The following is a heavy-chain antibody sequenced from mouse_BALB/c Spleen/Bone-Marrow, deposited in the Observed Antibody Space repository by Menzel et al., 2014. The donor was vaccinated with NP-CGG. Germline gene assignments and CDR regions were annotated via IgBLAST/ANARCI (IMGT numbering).Heavy chain of an antibody. CDR3: ARKYGDY. V-gene: IGHV1-80*01. CDR2: IYPGDGET. CDR1: GYPFXSYW. D-gene: IGHD2-10*02. Sequence: VQLQQSGAELVRPGSSVKISCKASGYPFXSYWMSWVKQRPGQGLEWIGQIYPGDGETNYNGKFKGNATLTADKSSSTAYMQLISLTSEDSAVYFCARKYGDYWGQGTTLTDSS. J-gene: IGHJ2*01.